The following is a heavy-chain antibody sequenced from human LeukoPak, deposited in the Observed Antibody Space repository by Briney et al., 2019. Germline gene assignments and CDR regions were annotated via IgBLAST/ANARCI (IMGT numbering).Heavy chain of an antibody. CDR2: INHSGST. CDR1: GGSFSGYY. J-gene: IGHJ4*02. V-gene: IGHV4-34*01. D-gene: IGHD3-22*01. CDR3: ARDSSGYPFDY. Sequence: SETLSLTCAVYGGSFSGYYWSWIRQPPGKGLEWIGEINHSGSTNYNPSLKGRVTISVDTSKNQFSLKLSSVTAADTAVYYYARDSSGYPFDYWGQGTLVTVSS.